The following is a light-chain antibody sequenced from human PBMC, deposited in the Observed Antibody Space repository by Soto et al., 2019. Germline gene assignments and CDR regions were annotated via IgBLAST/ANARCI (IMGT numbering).Light chain of an antibody. J-gene: IGLJ1*01. CDR2: EVT. Sequence: QSVLTQPPSASGSPGQSVTISRTGTSSDVGGYNYVSWYQQHPGKAPKLMIYEVTKRPSGVPDRFSGSKSGNTASLTVSGLQAEDEADYFCCSHAGDNTYVFGTGTK. CDR3: CSHAGDNTYV. V-gene: IGLV2-8*01. CDR1: SSDVGGYNY.